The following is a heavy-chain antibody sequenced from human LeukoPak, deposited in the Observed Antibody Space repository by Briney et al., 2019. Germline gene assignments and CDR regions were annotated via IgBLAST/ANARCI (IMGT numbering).Heavy chain of an antibody. J-gene: IGHJ4*02. D-gene: IGHD6-13*01. V-gene: IGHV3-66*01. CDR3: AREAAGTSYYFDY. Sequence: TGGSLRLSCAASGFTVSSNYMSWVRQAPGKGLEWVSVIYSGGSTYYADSVKGRFTISRDNSKNTLDLQMNSLRAEDSAVYYCAREAAGTSYYFDYWGQGTLVTVSS. CDR1: GFTVSSNY. CDR2: IYSGGST.